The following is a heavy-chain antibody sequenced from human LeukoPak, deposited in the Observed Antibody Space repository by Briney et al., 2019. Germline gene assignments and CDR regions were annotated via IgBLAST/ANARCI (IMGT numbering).Heavy chain of an antibody. Sequence: PGGSLRLSCAASGFTFSSYAMSWVRQAPGKGLEWVSSISSSGYDIYYADSVKGRFTISRDNSKNTLYLQMNSLRAEDTAVYYCAKDEGYCRGGSCYLGAFDIWGQGTMVTVSS. J-gene: IGHJ3*02. V-gene: IGHV3-23*01. D-gene: IGHD2-15*01. CDR1: GFTFSSYA. CDR3: AKDEGYCRGGSCYLGAFDI. CDR2: ISSSGYDI.